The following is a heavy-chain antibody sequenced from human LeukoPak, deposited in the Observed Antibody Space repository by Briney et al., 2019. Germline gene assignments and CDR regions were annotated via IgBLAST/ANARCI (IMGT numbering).Heavy chain of an antibody. Sequence: GGSLRLSCAASGFTVSSNYMSWVRQAPGKGLEWVSSISSSSSYIYYADSVKGRFTISRDNAKNSLYLQMNSLRAEDTAVYYCARDNGDYVDYWGQGTLVTVSS. CDR1: GFTVSSNY. D-gene: IGHD4-17*01. J-gene: IGHJ4*02. V-gene: IGHV3-21*01. CDR2: ISSSSSYI. CDR3: ARDNGDYVDY.